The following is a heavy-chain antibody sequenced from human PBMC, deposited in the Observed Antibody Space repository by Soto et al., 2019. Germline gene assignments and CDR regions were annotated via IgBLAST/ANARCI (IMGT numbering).Heavy chain of an antibody. CDR2: IFYAGTT. Sequence: SETLSLTCTVSGRSIIGSYWSWMRQPPGKGLEWIGYIFYAGTTLYTPSLKSRVTISVDTSKKQFSLKLISVTRADTAGSYFARHDRSAKLQNGMGLWGQGKMVTASS. CDR1: GRSIIGSY. CDR3: ARHDRSAKLQNGMGL. J-gene: IGHJ6*02. V-gene: IGHV4-59*01.